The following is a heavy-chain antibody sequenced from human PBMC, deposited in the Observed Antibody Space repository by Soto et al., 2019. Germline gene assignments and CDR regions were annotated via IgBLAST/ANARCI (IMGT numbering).Heavy chain of an antibody. CDR3: ARSHGVDV. CDR2: IYPGDSDT. J-gene: IGHJ6*02. V-gene: IGHV5-51*01. CDR1: GYSFTNYW. Sequence: GESLKISCKGSGYSFTNYWIAWVRQMPGKGLEWMGIIYPGDSDTKYSPSSQGQVTISADKSISTAYLHWSSLKASDTAMYYCARSHGVDVWGQGTSVTVSS.